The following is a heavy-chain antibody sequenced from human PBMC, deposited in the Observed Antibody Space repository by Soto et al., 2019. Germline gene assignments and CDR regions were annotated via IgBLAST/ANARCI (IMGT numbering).Heavy chain of an antibody. Sequence: GGSLRLSCAASGFTFSSYAMSWVREAPGKGLEWVAAISGSGVRTYYADSVKGRFTIPRDDSKNTLYLQMNSLRAEDTAVYYCAKGQYSSKMGHYWFDPWGQGPLMTLSS. D-gene: IGHD6-13*01. J-gene: IGHJ5*02. CDR3: AKGQYSSKMGHYWFDP. V-gene: IGHV3-23*01. CDR1: GFTFSSYA. CDR2: ISGSGVRT.